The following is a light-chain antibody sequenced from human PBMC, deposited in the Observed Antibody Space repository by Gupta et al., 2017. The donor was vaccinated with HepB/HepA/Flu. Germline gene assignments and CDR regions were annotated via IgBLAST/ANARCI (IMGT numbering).Light chain of an antibody. Sequence: QSALTQPASVSGSPGQSITISCHGTSNDPGGYNYIPWYQQHPSKAPKLMIYGVSTRPSGVSNRFSGAKSGSTASLTIYGLQAEDEADYYCSSYTSTSTWVFGGGTKVTVL. CDR2: GVS. V-gene: IGLV2-14*03. J-gene: IGLJ3*02. CDR3: SSYTSTSTWV. CDR1: SNDPGGYNY.